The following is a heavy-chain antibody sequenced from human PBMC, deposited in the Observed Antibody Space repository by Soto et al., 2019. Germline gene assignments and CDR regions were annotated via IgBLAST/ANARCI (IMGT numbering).Heavy chain of an antibody. CDR2: IRSKANSYAT. J-gene: IGHJ6*02. V-gene: IGHV3-73*01. Sequence: DSGKGEEWVGRIRSKANSYATAYAASVKGTCTISRDDSQNTAYLQMNSLKTEDTAVYYCTRHIDNCRYGMDVGGQGTTVTVSS. CDR3: TRHIDNCRYGMDV. D-gene: IGHD1-20*01.